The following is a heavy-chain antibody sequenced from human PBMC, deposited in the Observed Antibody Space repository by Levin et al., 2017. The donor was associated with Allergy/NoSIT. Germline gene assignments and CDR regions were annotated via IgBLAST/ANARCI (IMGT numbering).Heavy chain of an antibody. CDR2: INAGNGNT. D-gene: IGHD3-3*01. J-gene: IGHJ4*02. CDR1: GYTFTSYA. V-gene: IGHV1-3*01. Sequence: ASVKVSCKASGYTFTSYAMHWVRQAPGQRLEWMGWINAGNGNTKYSQKFQGRVTITRDTSASTAYMELSSLRSEDTAVYYCARARGVVIISGGYYFDYWGQGTLVTVSS. CDR3: ARARGVVIISGGYYFDY.